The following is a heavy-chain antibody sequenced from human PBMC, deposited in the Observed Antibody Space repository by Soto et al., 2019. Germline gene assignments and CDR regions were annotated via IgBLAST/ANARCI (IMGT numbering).Heavy chain of an antibody. Sequence: KESGPTLVKPTQTLTLTCTFSGFSLSASGVGVGWFRQPPGKALEWLAVIYWDDTKTYSPSLESRLTVTKDTSKNQVVLTMTNMDPVDTATYCCARKNSGTYARDYWGQGVLVTVSS. CDR1: GFSLSASGVG. J-gene: IGHJ4*02. CDR2: IYWDDTK. V-gene: IGHV2-5*02. CDR3: ARKNSGTYARDY. D-gene: IGHD1-26*01.